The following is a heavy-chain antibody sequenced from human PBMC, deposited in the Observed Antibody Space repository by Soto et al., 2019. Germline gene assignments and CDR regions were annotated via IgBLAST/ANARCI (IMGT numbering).Heavy chain of an antibody. Sequence: QVQLQESGPGLVKPSETLSLTCTVSGASFTSYYWSWIQQPPGKGLEWIGYIYYGEKTNYNPSLKNRVTIPRDTSKNQVFLRLTSVTAADTAMYYCARRRTERHNWFDPWGQGTLVTVSS. V-gene: IGHV4-59*01. CDR1: GASFTSYY. CDR3: ARRRTERHNWFDP. D-gene: IGHD1-1*01. J-gene: IGHJ5*02. CDR2: IYYGEKT.